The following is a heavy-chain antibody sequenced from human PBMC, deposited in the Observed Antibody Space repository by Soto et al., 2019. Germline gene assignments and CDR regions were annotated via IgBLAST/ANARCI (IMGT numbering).Heavy chain of an antibody. Sequence: QVQLQESGPGLVKPSETLSLTCTVSGGSVSSGSYYWGWIRQPPGKGLEWIGYLSYSGSTNYNPSLKRRVSISVDTSKNQFSLKLSSVTAADTAVYYCAREFPGGWYDSSNYFDYWGQGTLVTVSS. D-gene: IGHD3-22*01. CDR3: AREFPGGWYDSSNYFDY. V-gene: IGHV4-61*01. J-gene: IGHJ4*02. CDR1: GGSVSSGSYY. CDR2: LSYSGST.